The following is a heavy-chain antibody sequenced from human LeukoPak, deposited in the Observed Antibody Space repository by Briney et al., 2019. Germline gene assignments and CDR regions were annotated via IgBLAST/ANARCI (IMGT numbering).Heavy chain of an antibody. CDR2: IYYSGST. D-gene: IGHD3-22*01. CDR1: GGSISSYH. J-gene: IGHJ3*02. CDR3: ARARNYYDSSDYYYEGDAFDI. Sequence: SETLSLTCTVSGGSISSYHWSWIRQPPGKGLECIGYIYYSGSTHYNPSLKSRVTISVDTSKNQFSLKLSSVTAADTAVYFCARARNYYDSSDYYYEGDAFDIWGQGTMVTVSS. V-gene: IGHV4-59*01.